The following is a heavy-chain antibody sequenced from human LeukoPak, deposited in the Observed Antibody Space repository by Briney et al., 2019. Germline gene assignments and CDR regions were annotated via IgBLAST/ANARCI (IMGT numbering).Heavy chain of an antibody. V-gene: IGHV1-69*04. D-gene: IGHD6-13*01. Sequence: GASVKVSFKASGGTFSIYAISWVRQAPGQGLEWMGRIIPILGIANYAQKFQGRVTITADKSTSTAYMELSSLRSEDTAVYYCARDVIAAAPWFDPWGQGTLVTVSS. J-gene: IGHJ5*02. CDR1: GGTFSIYA. CDR2: IIPILGIA. CDR3: ARDVIAAAPWFDP.